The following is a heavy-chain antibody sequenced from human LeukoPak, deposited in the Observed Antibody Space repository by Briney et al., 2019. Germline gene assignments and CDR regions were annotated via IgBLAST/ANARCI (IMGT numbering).Heavy chain of an antibody. CDR2: ISYDGSNK. D-gene: IGHD3-9*01. J-gene: IGHJ4*02. Sequence: GGSLRLSCAASGFTFSSYAMHWVRQAPGKGLEWVAVISYDGSNKYYADSVKGRFTISRDNSKNTLYLQMSSLRAEDTAVYYCARPLAVYYDILTGQTAGRNFDYWGQGTLVTVSS. CDR3: ARPLAVYYDILTGQTAGRNFDY. CDR1: GFTFSSYA. V-gene: IGHV3-30-3*01.